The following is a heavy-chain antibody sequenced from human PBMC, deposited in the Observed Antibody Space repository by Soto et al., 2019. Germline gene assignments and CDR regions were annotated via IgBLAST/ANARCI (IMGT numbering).Heavy chain of an antibody. CDR1: GDSLNSGGYS. V-gene: IGHV4-30-2*01. Sequence: HLQLQEAGSGLVKPSQTLSLSCAVSGDSLNSGGYSWSWIRQPPGKGLEWIGNIFHTGSTSYNPSLKRRVTRSGDRSKSQFSLEVNSMTAADTAVYYCARVGWGSTSCYTRWFDPWGQGTLVAVSS. J-gene: IGHJ5*02. CDR3: ARVGWGSTSCYTRWFDP. D-gene: IGHD2-2*02. CDR2: IFHTGST.